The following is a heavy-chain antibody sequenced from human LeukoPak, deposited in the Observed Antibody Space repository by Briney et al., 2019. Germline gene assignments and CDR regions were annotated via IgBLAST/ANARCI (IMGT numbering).Heavy chain of an antibody. D-gene: IGHD2-15*01. Sequence: ASETLSLTCTVSGGSISSGDYYWSWIRQPLGNGLEWIGYIYYSGSTYYNPSLKSRVTISVDTSKNQFSLKLSSVTAADTAVYYCARVNPGMAAIGYWGQGTLVTVSS. CDR2: IYYSGST. J-gene: IGHJ4*02. CDR3: ARVNPGMAAIGY. V-gene: IGHV4-30-4*08. CDR1: GGSISSGDYY.